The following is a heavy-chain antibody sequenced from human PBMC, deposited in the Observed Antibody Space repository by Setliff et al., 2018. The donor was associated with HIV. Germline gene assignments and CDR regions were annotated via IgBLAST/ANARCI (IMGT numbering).Heavy chain of an antibody. CDR2: IAVDGSRT. CDR1: GFTFSNYW. Sequence: PGGSLRLSCAASGFTFSNYWMHWVRQAPGKGPVWVSRIAVDGSRTDYADSVKGRFTISRDNSKNTLYLQMNSLGAEDTAVYYCVGMDIVVVLPPDVWGQGTTVTVSS. V-gene: IGHV3-74*01. D-gene: IGHD2-21*01. CDR3: VGMDIVVVLPPDV. J-gene: IGHJ6*02.